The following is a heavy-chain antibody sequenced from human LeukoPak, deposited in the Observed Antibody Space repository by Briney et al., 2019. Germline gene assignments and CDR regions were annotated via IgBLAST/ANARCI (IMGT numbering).Heavy chain of an antibody. CDR2: INPSGGST. D-gene: IGHD4-23*01. CDR3: ARDNSVEDTAWWFDP. J-gene: IGHJ5*02. Sequence: ASVKVSCKASGYTFTSYYMHWVRQAPGQGLEWMGIINPSGGSTSYAQKFQGRVTMARDMSTSTDYMELSSLRSEDTAVYYCARDNSVEDTAWWFDPWGQGTLVTVSS. V-gene: IGHV1-46*01. CDR1: GYTFTSYY.